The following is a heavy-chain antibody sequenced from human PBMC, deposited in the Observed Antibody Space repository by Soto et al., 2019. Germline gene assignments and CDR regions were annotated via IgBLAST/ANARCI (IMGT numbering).Heavy chain of an antibody. CDR1: GGTFSSYA. D-gene: IGHD3-10*01. CDR3: ASGTMIRDLYYYYYGMDV. V-gene: IGHV1-69*13. Sequence: SVKVSCKASGGTFSSYAISWVRQAPGQGLEWMGGIIPIFGTANYAQKFQDRVTITADESTSTAYMELTSLRSEDTAVYYCASGTMIRDLYYYYYGMDVWGQGTTVTVSS. CDR2: IIPIFGTA. J-gene: IGHJ6*02.